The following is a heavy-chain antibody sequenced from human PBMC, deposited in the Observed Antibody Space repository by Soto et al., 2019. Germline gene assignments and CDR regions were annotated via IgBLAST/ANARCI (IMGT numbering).Heavy chain of an antibody. CDR3: ASTQDVGTSYYFDS. Sequence: EVQLAEAGGGLIQPGGSLRLSCAASGFTVSSHYMSWVRQGPGKGLEWVSTIYKGGGTFYADSVRGRFAISRDTSQNADFRRTNSLRAEDKAVYYCASTQDVGTSYYFDSWGQGTPVTVAS. CDR1: GFTVSSHY. J-gene: IGHJ4*02. V-gene: IGHV3-53*01. D-gene: IGHD2-15*01. CDR2: IYKGGGT.